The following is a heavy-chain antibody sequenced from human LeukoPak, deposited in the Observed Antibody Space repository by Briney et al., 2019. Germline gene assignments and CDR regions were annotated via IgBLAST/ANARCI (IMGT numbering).Heavy chain of an antibody. Sequence: GGSLRLSCTVSGFTVSTNSMSWVRQAPGKGLEWVSFIYSDNTHYSDSVKGRFTTSRDNSKNTLYLQMNSLRAEDTAVYYCARRAGAYSHPYDYWGQGTLVTVSS. V-gene: IGHV3-53*01. J-gene: IGHJ4*02. D-gene: IGHD4/OR15-4a*01. CDR2: IYSDNT. CDR3: ARRAGAYSHPYDY. CDR1: GFTVSTNS.